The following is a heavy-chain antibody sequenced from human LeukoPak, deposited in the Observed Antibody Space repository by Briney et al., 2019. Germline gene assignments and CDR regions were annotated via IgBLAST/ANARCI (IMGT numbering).Heavy chain of an antibody. V-gene: IGHV1-2*02. J-gene: IGHJ6*03. CDR2: INPNSGGT. CDR1: GYTVTGYY. D-gene: IGHD3-22*01. CDR3: ASAIPGNYDYYYYYSMDV. Sequence: ASVKVSCKASGYTVTGYYMHWVRQAPGQGLEWMGWINPNSGGTNYAQKFQGRVTMTRDTSISTAYMELSRLRSDDTAVYYCASAIPGNYDYYYYYSMDVWGKGTTVTVSS.